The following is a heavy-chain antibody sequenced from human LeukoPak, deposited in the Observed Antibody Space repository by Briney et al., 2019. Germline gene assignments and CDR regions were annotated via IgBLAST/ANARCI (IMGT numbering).Heavy chain of an antibody. V-gene: IGHV5-51*01. CDR3: AIALTGLCSGGSCYSVGYYYYGMHV. CDR1: GYSFTSYW. D-gene: IGHD2-15*01. J-gene: IGHJ6*02. Sequence: GESLKISCKGSGYSFTSYWIGWVRQMPGKGLEWMGIIYPGDSDTRYSPSFQGQVTISADKSISTAYLQWSSLKASDTAMYYCAIALTGLCSGGSCYSVGYYYYGMHVWGQGTTVTVSS. CDR2: IYPGDSDT.